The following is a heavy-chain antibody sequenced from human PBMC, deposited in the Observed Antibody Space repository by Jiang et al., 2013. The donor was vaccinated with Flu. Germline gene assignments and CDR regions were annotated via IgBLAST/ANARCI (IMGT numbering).Heavy chain of an antibody. CDR2: IIPIFGTV. D-gene: IGHD3-10*01. CDR3: ARHPLASFEDYFDY. J-gene: IGHJ4*02. V-gene: IGHV1-69*01. Sequence: GAEVKKPGSSVKVSCKASGGTFSSCAISWVRQAPGHGLEWMGGIIPIFGTVNYAQNFQGRVTITADEFSSTAYMELSSLTSEDTAVYYCARHPLASFEDYFDYWGQGTLVTVSS. CDR1: GGTFSSCA.